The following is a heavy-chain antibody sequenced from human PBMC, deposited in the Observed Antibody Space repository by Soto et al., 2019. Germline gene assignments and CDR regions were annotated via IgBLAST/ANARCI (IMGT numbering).Heavy chain of an antibody. D-gene: IGHD3-10*01. Sequence: EVQLLDSGGGLVQPGGSLRLSCAASGFTFIDYAMSWVRQAPATGLEWVSTISTAGHSTFSADSVKGRFTISRDHSKYSLYLQMNRLRPEETACDFFPKGGGLGGIRDAWGRASLVTVS. J-gene: IGHJ5*01. CDR1: GFTFIDYA. V-gene: IGHV3-23*01. CDR3: PKGGGLGGIRDA. CDR2: ISTAGHST.